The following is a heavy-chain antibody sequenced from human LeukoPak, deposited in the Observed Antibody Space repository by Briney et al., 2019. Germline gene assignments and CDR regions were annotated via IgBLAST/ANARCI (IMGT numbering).Heavy chain of an antibody. CDR2: IYYSGST. CDR1: GGSISSYY. D-gene: IGHD3-22*01. V-gene: IGHV4-59*01. Sequence: SETLSLTCTVSGGSISSYYWSWIRQPPRKGLERIGYIYYSGSTNYNSSLKSRVTISVDTSKNQFSLKLSSVTAADTAVYYCARTYYYDSSGFDSYYYYMDVWGKGTTVTVSS. J-gene: IGHJ6*03. CDR3: ARTYYYDSSGFDSYYYYMDV.